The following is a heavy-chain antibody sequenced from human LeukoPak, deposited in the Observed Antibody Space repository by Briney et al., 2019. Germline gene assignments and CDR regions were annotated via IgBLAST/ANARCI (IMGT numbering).Heavy chain of an antibody. D-gene: IGHD3-3*01. CDR3: ARGRRSVRFLEWLPPTPIDY. CDR2: MNPNSVNT. V-gene: IGHV1-8*02. Sequence: ASVKVSCKASGYTFTSYDINWVRQATGQGLEWMGWMNPNSVNTGYAQKFQGRVTMTRNTSISTAYMELSSLRSEGTAVYYCARGRRSVRFLEWLPPTPIDYWGQGTLVTVSS. J-gene: IGHJ4*02. CDR1: GYTFTSYD.